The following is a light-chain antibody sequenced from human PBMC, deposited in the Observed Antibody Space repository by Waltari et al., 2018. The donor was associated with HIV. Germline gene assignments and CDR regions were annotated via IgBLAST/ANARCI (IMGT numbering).Light chain of an antibody. CDR1: QSVLYSSNNKNY. CDR3: QQYYSPPWS. V-gene: IGKV4-1*01. J-gene: IGKJ1*01. CDR2: WAS. Sequence: DIVMTQSPDSLAVSLGERATINCKSSQSVLYSSNNKNYLTWYQQKPGQPPKLLISWASTRESGVPDRFSGSGSGTDFTLTISSLQAEDVAVYDCQQYYSPPWSFGQGTKVEIK.